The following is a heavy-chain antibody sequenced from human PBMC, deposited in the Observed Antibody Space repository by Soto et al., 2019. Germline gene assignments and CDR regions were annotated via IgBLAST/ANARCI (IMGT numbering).Heavy chain of an antibody. CDR2: ISYDGSNK. Sequence: GGSLRLSCAASGFTFSSYGMHWVRQAPGKGLEWVAVISYDGSNKYYADSVKGRFTISRDNSKNTLYLQMNSLRAEDTAVYYCAKDHSVRGRSSLVPADYWGQGTLVTVSS. J-gene: IGHJ4*02. CDR3: AKDHSVRGRSSLVPADY. CDR1: GFTFSSYG. D-gene: IGHD6-6*01. V-gene: IGHV3-30*18.